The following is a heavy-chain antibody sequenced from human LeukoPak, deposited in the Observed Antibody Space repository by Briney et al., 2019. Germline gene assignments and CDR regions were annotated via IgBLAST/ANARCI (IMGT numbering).Heavy chain of an antibody. V-gene: IGHV3-7*01. D-gene: IGHD2-8*01. J-gene: IGHJ4*02. Sequence: GGTLRLSCAASGFTFSSYGMSWVRQAPGKGLEWVANIKQDGSEKYYVDSVKGRFTISRDNGKNSLYLQMNSLRAEDTAVYYCTRVGQSYSTSGQALDHWGQGTLVTVSS. CDR1: GFTFSSYG. CDR2: IKQDGSEK. CDR3: TRVGQSYSTSGQALDH.